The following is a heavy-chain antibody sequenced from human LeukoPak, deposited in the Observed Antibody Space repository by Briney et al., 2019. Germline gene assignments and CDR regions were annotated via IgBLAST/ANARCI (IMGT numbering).Heavy chain of an antibody. Sequence: SETLSLTCTVSGGSISSYYWSWIRQPPGKGLEWIGCIYYSGSTNYNPSLKGRVTISVDTSKNQFSLKLSSVTAADTAVYYCARGLPAIGYYFDYWGQGTLVTVSS. D-gene: IGHD2-2*02. V-gene: IGHV4-59*01. CDR1: GGSISSYY. CDR3: ARGLPAIGYYFDY. J-gene: IGHJ4*02. CDR2: IYYSGST.